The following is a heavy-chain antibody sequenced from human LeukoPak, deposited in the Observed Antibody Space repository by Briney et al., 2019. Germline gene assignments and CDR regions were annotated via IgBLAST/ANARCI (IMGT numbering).Heavy chain of an antibody. J-gene: IGHJ6*02. D-gene: IGHD2-2*01. CDR1: GFTFSSYA. Sequence: GGSLRLSCAASGFTFSSYAMSWVRQAPGKGLEWVSAISGSGGSTYYADSVKGRFTISRDNSKNTLYLQMNSLRAEDTAVYYCAKSPVAIVVVPAARGDYYYYYGMDVWGQGTTVTVSS. CDR2: ISGSGGST. CDR3: AKSPVAIVVVPAARGDYYYYYGMDV. V-gene: IGHV3-23*01.